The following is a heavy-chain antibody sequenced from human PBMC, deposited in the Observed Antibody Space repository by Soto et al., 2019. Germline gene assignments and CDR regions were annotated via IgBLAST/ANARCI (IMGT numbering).Heavy chain of an antibody. V-gene: IGHV1-18*01. CDR1: GYTFTSYG. CDR3: ARGGSNYHY. D-gene: IGHD4-4*01. Sequence: ASVKVSCKASGYTFTSYGISWVGQAPGQGLEWMGWISAYNGNTNYAQKLQGRATITTDPSTSTAYMELRSLRSDATAVYYCARGGSNYHYWGQGTLVTVSS. J-gene: IGHJ4*02. CDR2: ISAYNGNT.